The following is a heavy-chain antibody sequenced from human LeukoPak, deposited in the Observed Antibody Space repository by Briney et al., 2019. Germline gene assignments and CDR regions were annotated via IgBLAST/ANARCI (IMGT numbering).Heavy chain of an antibody. Sequence: GGSLRLSCAASGFTFSSYAMTWVRQAPGKAREWVTAISGGGGGTFYADSVKGRFTISRDNSKNTLYLQMNSLSAEDTAVYYCAKDLGGKPYYYYGMDVWGQGTTVTVSS. CDR1: GFTFSSYA. V-gene: IGHV3-23*01. CDR3: AKDLGGKPYYYYGMDV. J-gene: IGHJ6*02. CDR2: ISGGGGGT.